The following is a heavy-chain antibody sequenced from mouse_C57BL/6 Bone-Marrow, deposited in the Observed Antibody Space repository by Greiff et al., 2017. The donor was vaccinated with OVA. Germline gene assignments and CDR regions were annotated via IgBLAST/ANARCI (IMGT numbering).Heavy chain of an antibody. D-gene: IGHD2-4*01. V-gene: IGHV1-61*01. J-gene: IGHJ4*01. Sequence: QVQLQQPGAELVRPGSSVKLSCKASGYTFTSYWMDWVKQRPGQGLEWIGNIYPSDSETHYNQKFKDKATLTVDKSSSTAYMQLSSLTSEDSAVYYCARGKDYDYAMDYWGQGTSVTVSS. CDR1: GYTFTSYW. CDR3: ARGKDYDYAMDY. CDR2: IYPSDSET.